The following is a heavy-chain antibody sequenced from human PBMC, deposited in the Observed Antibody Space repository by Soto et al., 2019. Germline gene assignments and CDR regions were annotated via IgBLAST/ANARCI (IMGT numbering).Heavy chain of an antibody. Sequence: GGSLRLSCAASGFTFSSYGMHWVRQAPGKGLEWAAVISYDGSNKYYADSVKGRFTISRDNSKNTLYLQMNSLRAEDTAVYYCAKPPPYCSSTSCYPFDYWGQGTLVTVSS. CDR2: ISYDGSNK. D-gene: IGHD2-2*01. V-gene: IGHV3-30*18. CDR1: GFTFSSYG. CDR3: AKPPPYCSSTSCYPFDY. J-gene: IGHJ4*02.